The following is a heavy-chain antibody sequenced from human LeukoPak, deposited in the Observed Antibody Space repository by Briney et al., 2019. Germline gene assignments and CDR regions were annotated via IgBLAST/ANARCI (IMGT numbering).Heavy chain of an antibody. V-gene: IGHV1-18*01. J-gene: IGHJ5*02. Sequence: ASVKVSCKASGYTFTSYGISWVRQAPGQGLEWMGWISAYNGNTNYAQKLQGRVTMTTDTSTSTAYMELRSLRSDDTAVYYCARALNEGSMVYATWFEPWGQGTLVTVSS. CDR3: ARALNEGSMVYATWFEP. CDR2: ISAYNGNT. D-gene: IGHD2-8*01. CDR1: GYTFTSYG.